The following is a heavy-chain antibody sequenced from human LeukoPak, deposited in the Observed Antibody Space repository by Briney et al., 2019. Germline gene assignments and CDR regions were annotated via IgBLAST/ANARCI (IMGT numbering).Heavy chain of an antibody. V-gene: IGHV1-18*01. D-gene: IGHD2-2*01. CDR1: GYTFTSYG. CDR2: ISAYNGNT. CDR3: ARDGDIVVVPASRYYYYYGMDV. J-gene: IGHJ6*02. Sequence: ASVKVSCKASGYTFTSYGISWVRQAPGQGLDGMGWISAYNGNTNYAQKLQGRVTMTTDTYTSTAYMEVRSLRSDETAVYYCARDGDIVVVPASRYYYYYGMDVWGQGPTVTVSS.